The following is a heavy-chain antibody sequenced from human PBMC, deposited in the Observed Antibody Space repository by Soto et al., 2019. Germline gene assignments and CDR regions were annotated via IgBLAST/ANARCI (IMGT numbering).Heavy chain of an antibody. Sequence: SETLSLTCAVSGGSIISSNWWSWVRQPPGKGLEWIGEIYHSGSTNYNPSLKSRVTISVDKSKNQFSLKLSSVTAADTAVYYCARDRIGRGPFDYWGQGTLVTVSS. D-gene: IGHD3-10*01. V-gene: IGHV4-4*02. CDR3: ARDRIGRGPFDY. CDR1: GGSIISSNW. J-gene: IGHJ4*02. CDR2: IYHSGST.